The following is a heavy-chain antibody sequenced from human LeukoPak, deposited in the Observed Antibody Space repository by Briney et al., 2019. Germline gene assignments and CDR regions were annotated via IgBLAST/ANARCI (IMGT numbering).Heavy chain of an antibody. CDR3: ARGEYSSSSDTFDY. J-gene: IGHJ4*02. D-gene: IGHD6-6*01. V-gene: IGHV1-2*02. CDR2: INPNSGGT. Sequence: ASVKVSCKASGYTFTGYYMHWVRQAPGQGLEWMGWINPNSGGTNYAQKFQGRVTMTRDTSISTAYMELSRLRSDDTAVYYCARGEYSSSSDTFDYWGQGTLVTVSS. CDR1: GYTFTGYY.